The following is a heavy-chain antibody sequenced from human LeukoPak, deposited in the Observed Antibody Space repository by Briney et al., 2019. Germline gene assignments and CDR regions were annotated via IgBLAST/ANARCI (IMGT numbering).Heavy chain of an antibody. CDR2: IGGSGTTI. CDR3: ARTYYDSSGWYYFDY. J-gene: IGHJ4*02. D-gene: IGHD3-22*01. CDR1: GFTFSSYS. V-gene: IGHV3-48*04. Sequence: GGSLRLSCAASGFTFSSYSMNWVRQAPGKGLEWVSHIGGSGTTIYYADSVKGRSTISRDNAKNSLYLQMNSLRAEDTAVYYCARTYYDSSGWYYFDYWGQGTLVTVSS.